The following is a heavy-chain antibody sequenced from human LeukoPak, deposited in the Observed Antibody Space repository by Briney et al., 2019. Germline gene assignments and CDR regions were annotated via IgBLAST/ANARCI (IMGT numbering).Heavy chain of an antibody. CDR3: ATDRRVIVATYYFDY. D-gene: IGHD5-12*01. CDR2: ISYDGINK. Sequence: GGSLRLSCAASGFTFSSYGMHWVRQAPGKGLEWVAVISYDGINKYYADSVKSRFTISRDNSKNTLYLQMNSLRAEDTAVYYCATDRRVIVATYYFDYWGQGTTVTVSS. J-gene: IGHJ4*02. CDR1: GFTFSSYG. V-gene: IGHV3-30*03.